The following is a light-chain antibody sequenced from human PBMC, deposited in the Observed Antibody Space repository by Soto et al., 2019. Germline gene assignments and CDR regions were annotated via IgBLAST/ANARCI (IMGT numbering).Light chain of an antibody. J-gene: IGLJ1*01. CDR2: EVS. CDR3: SSYAGSNYV. CDR1: SXDVGGYNY. V-gene: IGLV2-8*01. Sequence: QSALTQPPSASGSPGQSVTISCTGTSXDVGGYNYVSWYQQHPGKAPKLMIYEVSKRPSGVPDRFSGSKSGNTASLTVSGLQAEDEADYYCSSYAGSNYVFGTGTKVTVL.